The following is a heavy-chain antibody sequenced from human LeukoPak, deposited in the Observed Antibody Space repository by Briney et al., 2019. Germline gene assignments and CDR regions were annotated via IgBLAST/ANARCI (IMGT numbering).Heavy chain of an antibody. CDR2: ISGSGGGT. V-gene: IGHV3-23*01. J-gene: IGHJ4*02. D-gene: IGHD5-18*01. CDR1: GFTFSSYA. Sequence: GGSLRLSCAASGFTFSSYAMSWVRQAPEKGLEWVSTISGSGGGTYYADSVKGRFTISRDNSKNTVYLQMSSLRAEDTAVYFCARIRGSYYLDYWGQGTLVTVSS. CDR3: ARIRGSYYLDY.